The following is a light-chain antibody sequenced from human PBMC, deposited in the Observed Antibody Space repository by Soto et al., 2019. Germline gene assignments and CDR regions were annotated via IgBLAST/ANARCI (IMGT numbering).Light chain of an antibody. CDR2: LNSDGSH. J-gene: IGLJ3*02. CDR3: QTWGTGYQV. V-gene: IGLV4-69*01. CDR1: SGHSTYA. Sequence: QLVLTQSPSASASLGAPIKLTCTLSSGHSTYAVAWHQQHPEKGPRYLMKLNSDGSHFKGDGISDRFSGSSSGAERYLTISSLQSEDEADDYCQTWGTGYQVFGGGTKLTVL.